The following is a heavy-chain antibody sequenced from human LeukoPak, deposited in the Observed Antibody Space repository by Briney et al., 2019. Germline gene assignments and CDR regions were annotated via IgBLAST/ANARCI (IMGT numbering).Heavy chain of an antibody. D-gene: IGHD6-19*01. Sequence: WASVKVSCKASGYTFTSYAMHWVRQAPGQRLEWMGWINAGNGDTKYSQKFQGRVTITRDTSASTAYMELSSLRSEDTAVYYCARGGVRLGIAVAGTFFDYWGQGALVTVSS. CDR3: ARGGVRLGIAVAGTFFDY. CDR1: GYTFTSYA. J-gene: IGHJ4*02. CDR2: INAGNGDT. V-gene: IGHV1-3*01.